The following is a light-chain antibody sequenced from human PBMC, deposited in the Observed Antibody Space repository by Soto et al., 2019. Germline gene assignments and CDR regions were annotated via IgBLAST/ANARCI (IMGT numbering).Light chain of an antibody. CDR2: GAS. Sequence: ENVLTQSPGTLSLSPGERATRSCRASQSVSSNFLAWYQQKPGQAPRLLIYGASNRATGIPDRFSGSGSGTDFTLTISRLEPEDFAVYYCQQYDSSPRTFGQGTKVEIK. V-gene: IGKV3-20*01. J-gene: IGKJ1*01. CDR3: QQYDSSPRT. CDR1: QSVSSNF.